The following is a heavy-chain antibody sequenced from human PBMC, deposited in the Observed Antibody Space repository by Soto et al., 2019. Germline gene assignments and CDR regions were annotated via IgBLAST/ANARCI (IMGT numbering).Heavy chain of an antibody. CDR1: GYTFTGYA. CDR3: ARAVAVPADFDF. J-gene: IGHJ4*02. D-gene: IGHD6-19*01. CDR2: INAGNGHT. V-gene: IGHV1-3*05. Sequence: QVQLVQSGAEEKKPGASVKVSCKASGYTFTGYAMHWGRQATGQRLEWMGWINAGNGHTKYLQKFQGRVTITRDTSASTAYMELSSLRSEDTAVYYSARAVAVPADFDFWGQGTLVTVSS.